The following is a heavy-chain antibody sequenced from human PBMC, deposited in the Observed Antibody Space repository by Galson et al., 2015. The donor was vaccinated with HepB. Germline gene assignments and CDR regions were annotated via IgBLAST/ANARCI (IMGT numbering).Heavy chain of an antibody. CDR2: IFHTGST. CDR3: ARRAGPGPGRYRYGRGFDY. J-gene: IGHJ4*02. Sequence: ETLSLTCAVSGGSISSSNWWSWVRQPPGKGLEWIGEIFHTGSTNYNPSLKSRVTISVDKSKNQFSLNLSSVTAADTAVYFCARRAGPGPGRYRYGRGFDYWGQGTLVTVSS. V-gene: IGHV4-4*01. CDR1: GGSISSSNW. D-gene: IGHD5-18*01.